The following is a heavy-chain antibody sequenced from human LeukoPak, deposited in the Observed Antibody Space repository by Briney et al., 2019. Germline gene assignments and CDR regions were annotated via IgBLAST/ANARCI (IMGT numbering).Heavy chain of an antibody. D-gene: IGHD2-21*02. CDR2: IYYSGST. Sequence: SETLSLTCTVAASSISSSSYYWGWIRQPPGKGLEWIGSIYYSGSTYYNPSGKSRVTISVDTYKNQFSLKLSSVTAADTAVYYCDVTAMNYYYMDVWGKGTTVTVSS. J-gene: IGHJ6*03. V-gene: IGHV4-39*07. CDR1: ASSISSSSYY. CDR3: DVTAMNYYYMDV.